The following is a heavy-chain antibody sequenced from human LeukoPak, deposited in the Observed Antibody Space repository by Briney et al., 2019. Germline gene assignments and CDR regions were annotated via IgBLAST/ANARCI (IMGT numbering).Heavy chain of an antibody. Sequence: PGGSLRLSCAASGFTFSSYEMNWVRQAPGKGLEWVSYISSSGSTIYYADSVKGRVTISRDNAKNSLYLQMNSLRAEDTAVYYCAREVWFGEFYPAFDYWGQGTLVTVSS. CDR2: ISSSGSTI. CDR1: GFTFSSYE. D-gene: IGHD3-10*01. CDR3: AREVWFGEFYPAFDY. J-gene: IGHJ4*02. V-gene: IGHV3-48*03.